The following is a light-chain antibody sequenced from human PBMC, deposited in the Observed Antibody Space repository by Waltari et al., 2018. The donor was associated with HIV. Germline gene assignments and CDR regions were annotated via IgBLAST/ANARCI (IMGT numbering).Light chain of an antibody. Sequence: DIQLTQSPYSLSASIGDRVTITCQASQDISKYLHWYQQKPGKAPKVLIYDASNLQTGVPSRFSGSGSGTDFSFTIISLLPEDIATYYCLQYDNLPFTFGPGTKVDIK. CDR2: DAS. CDR1: QDISKY. CDR3: LQYDNLPFT. V-gene: IGKV1-33*01. J-gene: IGKJ3*01.